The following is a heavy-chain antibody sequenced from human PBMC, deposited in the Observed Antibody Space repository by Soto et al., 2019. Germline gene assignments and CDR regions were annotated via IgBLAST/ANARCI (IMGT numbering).Heavy chain of an antibody. CDR3: ARSDYDADAFDI. V-gene: IGHV4-59*01. J-gene: IGHJ3*02. D-gene: IGHD4-17*01. Sequence: SETLSLTCTVSGGSISSYYWSWIRQPPGKGLEWIGYIYYSGSTNYNPSLKSRVTISVDTSKNQFSLKLSSVTAAGTAVYYCARSDYDADAFDIWGQGTMVTVSS. CDR1: GGSISSYY. CDR2: IYYSGST.